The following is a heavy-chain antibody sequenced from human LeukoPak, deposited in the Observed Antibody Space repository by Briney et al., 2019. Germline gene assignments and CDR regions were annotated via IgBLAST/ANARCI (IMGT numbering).Heavy chain of an antibody. D-gene: IGHD5-12*01. J-gene: IGHJ6*04. CDR1: AFTCCDYA. Sequence: GGSLRLSCTASAFTCCDYAISRVRQAPGKGLEWLGFIRSKDNDSTTDYAASVKVKFIISRSDSKSVPYLEMNALKIEDTAVYYCTRDRWGGGYISRGMDVWGKGTTVTISS. CDR2: IRSKDNDSTT. CDR3: TRDRWGGGYISRGMDV. V-gene: IGHV3-49*04.